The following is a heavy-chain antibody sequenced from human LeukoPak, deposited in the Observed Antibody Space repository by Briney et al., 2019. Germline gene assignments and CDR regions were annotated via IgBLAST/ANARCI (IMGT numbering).Heavy chain of an antibody. CDR2: IRNDRIT. V-gene: IGHV3-15*01. D-gene: IGHD5-12*01. CDR1: GLTFSDAW. Sequence: GGSLRLSCVLSGLTFSDAWMSWVRQAPGKGLEWVGRIRNDRITDYAAPVQGRFSISRVNSKNTFYLQMNSLRTEDTGMYCCTWMATIFTVDYWGQGTLVTVSS. J-gene: IGHJ4*02. CDR3: TWMATIFTVDY.